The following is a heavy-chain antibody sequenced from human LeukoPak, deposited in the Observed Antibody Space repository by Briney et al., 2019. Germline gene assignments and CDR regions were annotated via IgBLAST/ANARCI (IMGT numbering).Heavy chain of an antibody. CDR3: VGDTAMVPFDY. D-gene: IGHD5-18*01. Sequence: GGSLRLSCAASGFTFSSYAMHWVRQAPGKGLEWVAVISYDGSNKYYADSVKGRFTISRDNSKNTLYLQMNSLRAEDTAVYYCVGDTAMVPFDYWGQGTLVTVSS. CDR2: ISYDGSNK. V-gene: IGHV3-30-3*01. CDR1: GFTFSSYA. J-gene: IGHJ4*02.